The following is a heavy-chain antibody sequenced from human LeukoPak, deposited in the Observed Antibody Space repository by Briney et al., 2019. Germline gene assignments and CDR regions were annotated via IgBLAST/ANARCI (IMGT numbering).Heavy chain of an antibody. Sequence: GGSLRLSCAASGFTFSSYWMSWVRQAPGKGLEWVANMKQDGSEKYYVDSVKGRFTISRDNAKTSVYLQMNSLRAEDTAMYYCAREGIAAAADYWGQGMLVTVSS. CDR3: AREGIAAAADY. CDR1: GFTFSSYW. J-gene: IGHJ4*02. V-gene: IGHV3-7*01. CDR2: MKQDGSEK. D-gene: IGHD6-13*01.